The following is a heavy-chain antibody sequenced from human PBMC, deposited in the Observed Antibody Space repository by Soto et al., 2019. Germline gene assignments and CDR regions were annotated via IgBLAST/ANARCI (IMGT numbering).Heavy chain of an antibody. CDR1: VCTFRIYD. V-gene: IGHV3-23*01. CDR3: AKERATTTAFGY. Sequence: GVLRSSFAAPVCTFRIYDMSCVRKAPGQGLEWVSIIADKGGSTYYGDSVKGRFTRSRDNTRNTLFLQMNSLRAEDTVGYYCAKERATTTAFGYWGQGALFPVSS. J-gene: IGHJ4*02. CDR2: IADKGGST. D-gene: IGHD1-1*01.